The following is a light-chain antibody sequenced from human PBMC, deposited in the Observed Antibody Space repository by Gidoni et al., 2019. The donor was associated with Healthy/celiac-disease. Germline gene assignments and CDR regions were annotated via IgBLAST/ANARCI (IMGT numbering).Light chain of an antibody. CDR2: WAS. J-gene: IGKJ1*01. Sequence: DIVMTQSPYSLAVSLGERATINCKSSQSVLYSSNNKNYLALYQQKPGQPPKLLIYWASTRESGVPDRFSGSGSGTDFTLTISSLQAEDVAVYYCQQYYSTPWTFGQGTKVEIK. V-gene: IGKV4-1*01. CDR3: QQYYSTPWT. CDR1: QSVLYSSNNKNY.